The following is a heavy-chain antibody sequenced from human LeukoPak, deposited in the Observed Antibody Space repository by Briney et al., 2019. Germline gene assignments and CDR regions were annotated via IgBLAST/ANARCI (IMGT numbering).Heavy chain of an antibody. CDR2: IYYSGST. CDR3: ARGLYSSAWYHFDF. Sequence: SETLSLTCTVSGGSISSSSYYWGWIRQPPGKGLEWIARIYYSGSTYYNPSLKSRVTISVDTSKNEFSLKLSSVTAADTAVNYCARGLYSSAWYHFDFWGQGTLVTVSS. D-gene: IGHD6-19*01. J-gene: IGHJ4*02. V-gene: IGHV4-39*01. CDR1: GGSISSSSYY.